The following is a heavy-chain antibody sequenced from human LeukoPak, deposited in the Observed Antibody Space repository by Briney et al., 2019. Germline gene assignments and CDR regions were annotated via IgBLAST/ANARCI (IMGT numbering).Heavy chain of an antibody. J-gene: IGHJ5*02. CDR2: ISGYNGYT. V-gene: IGHV1-18*01. CDR3: ARDGRHRYYYDSSGYYGSWFDP. D-gene: IGHD3-22*01. CDR1: GYTFTSYG. Sequence: ASVKVSCKASGYTFTSYGISWVRQAPGQGLEWMGWISGYNGYTRNAQKFQGRVTMTTDTSTSTAYMELRSLRSGDTAVYYCARDGRHRYYYDSSGYYGSWFDPWGQGTLVTVSS.